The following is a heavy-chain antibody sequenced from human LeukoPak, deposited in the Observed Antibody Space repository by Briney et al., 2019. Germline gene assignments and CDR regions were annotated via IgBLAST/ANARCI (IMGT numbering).Heavy chain of an antibody. J-gene: IGHJ4*02. CDR2: ISDTGRRT. CDR1: GFTFSDYA. V-gene: IGHV3-23*01. Sequence: GSLRLSCAASGFTFSDYAMSWVRQAAGKGLEWVSGISDTGRRTYYTDSVKGRFTISRDDSKKTVYLQMDTLRAEDTAIYFCARHDSFIPFWGQGTLVIVPS. D-gene: IGHD2-21*01. CDR3: ARHDSFIPF.